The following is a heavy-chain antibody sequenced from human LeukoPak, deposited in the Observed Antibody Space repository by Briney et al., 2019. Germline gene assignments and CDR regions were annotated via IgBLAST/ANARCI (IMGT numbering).Heavy chain of an antibody. CDR2: IYYSGTT. Sequence: SETLSLTCTVSGGSISSSPYYWGWIRQPPGKGLEWIGSIYYSGTTHYNPSLESRVTISVDTSKNQFSLKLSSVTAADTAVYYCAARPLRHWFDPWGQGTLVTVSS. CDR3: AARPLRHWFDP. J-gene: IGHJ5*02. D-gene: IGHD6-6*01. CDR1: GGSISSSPYY. V-gene: IGHV4-39*07.